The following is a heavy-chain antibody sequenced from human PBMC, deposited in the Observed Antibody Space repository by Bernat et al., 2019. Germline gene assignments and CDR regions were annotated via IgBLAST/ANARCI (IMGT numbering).Heavy chain of an antibody. CDR3: EKESVGGDIVVVVAAISYFDY. D-gene: IGHD2-15*01. CDR1: GFTFSSYT. V-gene: IGHV3-23*01. J-gene: IGHJ4*02. CDR2: ISGSGGST. Sequence: EVQLLESGGGLVQPGGSLRLSCAASGFTFSSYTMSWVRQAPGKGLEWVSAISGSGGSTYYADSVKGRFTISRDNSKNTLYLQMNSLRAEDTAVYYCEKESVGGDIVVVVAAISYFDYWGQGTLVTVSS.